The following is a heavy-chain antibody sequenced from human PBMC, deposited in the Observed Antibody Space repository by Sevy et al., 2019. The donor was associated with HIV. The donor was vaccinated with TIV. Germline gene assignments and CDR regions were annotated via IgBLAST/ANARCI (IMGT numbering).Heavy chain of an antibody. Sequence: LSLTCAASGFTFSSYSMNWVRQAPGEGLEWVSSISSSSSYIYYADSVKGRFTISRDNAKNSLYLQMNSLRAEDTAVYYCARRIAAAGAYFDYWGQGTLVTVSS. D-gene: IGHD6-13*01. CDR2: ISSSSSYI. V-gene: IGHV3-21*01. J-gene: IGHJ4*02. CDR1: GFTFSSYS. CDR3: ARRIAAAGAYFDY.